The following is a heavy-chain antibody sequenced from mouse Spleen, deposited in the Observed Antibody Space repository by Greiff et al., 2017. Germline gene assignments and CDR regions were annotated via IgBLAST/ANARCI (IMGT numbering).Heavy chain of an antibody. CDR1: GFSLTSYG. CDR2: IWSGGST. CDR3: AGNYYGSSHYYAMDY. Sequence: QVQLKESGPGLVQPSQSLSITCTVSGFSLTSYGVHWVRQSPGKGLEWLGVIWSGGSTDYNAAFISRLSISKDNSKSQVFFKMNSLQADDTAIYYCAGNYYGSSHYYAMDYWGQGTSVTVSS. D-gene: IGHD1-1*01. V-gene: IGHV2-2*01. J-gene: IGHJ4*01.